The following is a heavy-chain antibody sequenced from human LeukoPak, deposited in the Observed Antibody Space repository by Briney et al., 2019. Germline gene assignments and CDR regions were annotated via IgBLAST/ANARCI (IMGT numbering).Heavy chain of an antibody. CDR1: AGSISTYY. CDR3: ARGGAQWLVEEAFDF. V-gene: IGHV4-4*07. CDR2: INPRGNI. J-gene: IGHJ3*01. D-gene: IGHD6-19*01. Sequence: SETLSLTCTVTAGSISTYYWSCIRQTAGKGLERIGHINPRGNIKYNPSLKSRVSLSMDTSKNQFSLKVNSVTAADTAVYYCARGGAQWLVEEAFDFWGRGTMVTVSS.